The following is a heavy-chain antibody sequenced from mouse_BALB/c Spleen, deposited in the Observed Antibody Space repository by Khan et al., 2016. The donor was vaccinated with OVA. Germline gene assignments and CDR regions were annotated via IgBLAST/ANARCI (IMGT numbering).Heavy chain of an antibody. CDR2: FIGNIIPT. J-gene: IGHJ2*01. CDR3: ATSYFYGYYFDY. CDR1: ESPFPTFE. Sequence: EVELVESGEALCRPEGSGKPSVPPFESPFPTFELHGFVRPPRKGLIGSHSFIGNIIPTYYADTVKGRFTISRDNPKNTLFLQMTSLRSGDTAMYFCATSYFYGYYFDYWGQGTTLTVSS. D-gene: IGHD1-1*01. V-gene: IGHV5-17*02.